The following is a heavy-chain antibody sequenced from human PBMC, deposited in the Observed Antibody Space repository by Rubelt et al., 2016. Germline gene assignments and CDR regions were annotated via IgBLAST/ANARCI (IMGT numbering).Heavy chain of an antibody. J-gene: IGHJ4*02. CDR3: ARGWGYGDYQLDY. Sequence: SYAMHWVRQAPGKGLEWVAVISYDGSNKYYADSVKGRFTISRDNSKNTLYLQMNSLRAEDTAVYYCARGWGYGDYQLDYWGQGTLVTVSS. V-gene: IGHV3-30*04. D-gene: IGHD4-17*01. CDR1: SYA. CDR2: ISYDGSNK.